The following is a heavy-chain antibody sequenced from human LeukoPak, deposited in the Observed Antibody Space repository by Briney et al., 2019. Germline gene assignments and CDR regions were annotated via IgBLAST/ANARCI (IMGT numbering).Heavy chain of an antibody. V-gene: IGHV5-10-1*01. CDR3: ARRYDFWSIDS. Sequence: LGESLKISCKASGYTFTGYWIGWVRQMPGKGLEWMGIIDPSDSYTNYSPSFQGHVTISVDKSISTAYLQWSSLKASDTAMYYCARRYDFWSIDSWGQGTMVTVSS. J-gene: IGHJ4*02. D-gene: IGHD3-3*01. CDR2: IDPSDSYT. CDR1: GYTFTGYW.